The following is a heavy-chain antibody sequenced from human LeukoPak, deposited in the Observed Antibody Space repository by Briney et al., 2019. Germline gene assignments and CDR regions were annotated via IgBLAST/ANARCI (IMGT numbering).Heavy chain of an antibody. CDR3: ARDKAYYYGSGSYYIASYNWFDP. CDR1: GGSFSGYY. V-gene: IGHV4-34*01. Sequence: KPSETLSLTCAVYGGSFSGYYWSWIRQPPGKGLEWIGEINHSGSTNYNPSLKSRVTISVDTSKNQFSLKLSSVTAADTAVYYCARDKAYYYGSGSYYIASYNWFDPWGQGTLVTVSS. J-gene: IGHJ5*02. D-gene: IGHD3-10*01. CDR2: INHSGST.